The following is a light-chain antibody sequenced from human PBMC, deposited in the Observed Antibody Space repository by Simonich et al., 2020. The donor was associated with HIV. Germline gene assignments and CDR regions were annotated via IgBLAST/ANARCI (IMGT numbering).Light chain of an antibody. CDR3: QQYNSYSGYT. V-gene: IGKV1-5*03. J-gene: IGKJ2*01. Sequence: DIQMTQSPSTLSASVGDRVTITCRASQSISSWLAWYQQKPGKAPKLLIYKASSLESGVPSRFSGSGSGTEFTLTISSLQPDDFATYYCQQYNSYSGYTFGQGTKQEIK. CDR2: KAS. CDR1: QSISSW.